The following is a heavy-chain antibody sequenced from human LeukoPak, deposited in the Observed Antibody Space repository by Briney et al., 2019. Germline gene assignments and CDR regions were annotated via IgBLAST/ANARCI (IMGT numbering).Heavy chain of an antibody. CDR1: GGSISSYY. CDR2: IYYTGST. J-gene: IGHJ5*02. D-gene: IGHD2-21*01. CDR3: ARSYGHWLDP. V-gene: IGHV4-59*01. Sequence: SETLSLTCTVSGGSISSYYWSWIRQPPGKGLEWIGYIYYTGSTNYTPSLKSRVTISVDTSKNQFSLKLTSVTAADTAVYYCARSYGHWLDPWGQGTLVTVSS.